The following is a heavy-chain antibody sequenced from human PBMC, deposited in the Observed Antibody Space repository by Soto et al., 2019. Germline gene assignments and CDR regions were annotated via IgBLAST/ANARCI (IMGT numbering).Heavy chain of an antibody. CDR2: ISAYNGNT. V-gene: IGHV1-18*01. Sequence: ASVKVSCKASGYTFTSYGISWVRQAPGQGLEWMGWISAYNGNTDYAQKLQGRVTMTTDTSTSTAYMELRSLRSDDTAVYYCARVHGPINDYSNDYYYYYYMDVWGKGTTVTVSS. D-gene: IGHD4-4*01. J-gene: IGHJ6*03. CDR3: ARVHGPINDYSNDYYYYYYMDV. CDR1: GYTFTSYG.